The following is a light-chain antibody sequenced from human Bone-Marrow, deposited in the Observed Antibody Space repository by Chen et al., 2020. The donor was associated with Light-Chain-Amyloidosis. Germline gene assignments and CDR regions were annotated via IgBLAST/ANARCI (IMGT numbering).Light chain of an antibody. V-gene: IGKV3-20*01. CDR3: QQYGTSPLT. J-gene: IGKJ4*01. CDR2: GSS. CDR1: QTISSNY. Sequence: EIVLTQSPGTLSLSPGEGANLSCRASQTISSNYLTWYQQTFGQAPRLLIYGSSSRATGIPDRFTVSGSGTDFTLTINRLEPEDFAMYYCQQYGTSPLTFGGGTKVEIK.